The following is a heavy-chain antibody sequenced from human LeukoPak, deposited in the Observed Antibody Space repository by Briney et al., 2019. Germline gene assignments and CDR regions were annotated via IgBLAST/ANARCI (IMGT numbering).Heavy chain of an antibody. CDR2: ISGSGGST. CDR1: GVTFSIYA. D-gene: IGHD3-22*01. V-gene: IGHV3-23*01. CDR3: ASFSGYYYDSSGLFDY. Sequence: GGSLRLSRAASGVTFSIYAMSWVRQAPGKGLEWVSAISGSGGSTCYADSAKGRFTISRDNSKNTLYLQMSSLRAEDTAVYYCASFSGYYYDSSGLFDYWGQGTLVTVSS. J-gene: IGHJ4*02.